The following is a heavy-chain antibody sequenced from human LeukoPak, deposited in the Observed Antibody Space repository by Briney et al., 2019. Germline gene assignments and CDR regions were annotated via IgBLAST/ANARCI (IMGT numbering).Heavy chain of an antibody. CDR2: ILYEGSAK. CDR1: GFTFSVYA. Sequence: PGSSLLLSCAASGFTFSVYAIRWVRQAPGKGLEGIAAILYEGSAKYFRHSVKGRLTLSRDNSKNTLYLQINTLRGEDTSVYYCERGESLTSPRPRFDPWGQGTLVTVSS. V-gene: IGHV3-30-3*01. CDR3: ERGESLTSPRPRFDP. J-gene: IGHJ5*02. D-gene: IGHD6-6*01.